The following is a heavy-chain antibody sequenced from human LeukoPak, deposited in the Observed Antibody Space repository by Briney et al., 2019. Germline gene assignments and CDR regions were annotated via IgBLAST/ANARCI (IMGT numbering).Heavy chain of an antibody. Sequence: SETLSLTCTVSGGSISDSLYYWSWIRQPPGKGLEWIGYIYYNGDTNYNPSLKSRVIISIDTSSNQFSLRLNSMTAADTAVYYCARVLRAASWRSYDYWGQGSLVTVSS. CDR1: GGSISDSLYY. J-gene: IGHJ4*02. V-gene: IGHV4-61*01. CDR2: IYYNGDT. D-gene: IGHD5-18*01. CDR3: ARVLRAASWRSYDY.